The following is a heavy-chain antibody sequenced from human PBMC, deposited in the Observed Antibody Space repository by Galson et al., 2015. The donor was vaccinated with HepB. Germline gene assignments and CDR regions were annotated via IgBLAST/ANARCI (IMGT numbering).Heavy chain of an antibody. D-gene: IGHD4-23*01. CDR2: IIPILGIA. Sequence: SVKVSCKASGGTFSSYAISWVRQAPGQGLEWMGRIIPILGIANYAQKFQGRVTITADKSTSTAYMELSSLRSEDTAVYYCATSATVVGGNFDYWGQGTLVTVSS. J-gene: IGHJ4*02. V-gene: IGHV1-69*04. CDR3: ATSATVVGGNFDY. CDR1: GGTFSSYA.